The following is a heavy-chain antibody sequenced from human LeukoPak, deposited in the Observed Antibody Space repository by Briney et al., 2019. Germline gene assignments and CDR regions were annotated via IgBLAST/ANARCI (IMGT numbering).Heavy chain of an antibody. CDR1: GYTFTSNY. V-gene: IGHV1-46*01. CDR2: IYPRDGRT. Sequence: ASVKVSCKASGYTFTSNYIRWVRQAPGQGLEWMGMIYPRDGRTSYAQKFQGRVTVTRDTSTSTVHMELSGLRSEDTAVYYCARDQEGFDYWGQETLVTVSS. J-gene: IGHJ4*02. CDR3: ARDQEGFDY.